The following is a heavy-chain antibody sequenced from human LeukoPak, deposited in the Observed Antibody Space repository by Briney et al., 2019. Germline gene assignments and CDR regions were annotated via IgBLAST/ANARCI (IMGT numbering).Heavy chain of an antibody. V-gene: IGHV1-2*02. D-gene: IGHD2-21*02. CDR2: INPNSGGT. Sequence: ASVKVSCKASGYTFTGYYMHWARQAPGQGLEWMGWINPNSGGTNYAQKFQGRVTMTRDMSTSTVYMELSSLRSEDTAVYYCARGLMTANTSPFDYWGQGTLVTVSS. J-gene: IGHJ4*02. CDR1: GYTFTGYY. CDR3: ARGLMTANTSPFDY.